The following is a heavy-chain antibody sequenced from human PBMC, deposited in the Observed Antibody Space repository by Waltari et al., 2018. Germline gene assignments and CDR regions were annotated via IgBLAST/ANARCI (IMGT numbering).Heavy chain of an antibody. J-gene: IGHJ3*02. V-gene: IGHV3-7*03. CDR3: VRDISPESGTTYYDAFDI. CDR1: AFSLSNDW. CDR2: IDKDGSVK. Sequence: EVQLVESGGDLVQPGGSLRLSCAASAFSLSNDWMTLVCQAPGRGLEWVANIDKDGSVKHYTDSVKGRFSISRDNAKNSLYLQMNSLRVDDTAVYYCVRDISPESGTTYYDAFDIWGQGAMVTVSS. D-gene: IGHD1-26*01.